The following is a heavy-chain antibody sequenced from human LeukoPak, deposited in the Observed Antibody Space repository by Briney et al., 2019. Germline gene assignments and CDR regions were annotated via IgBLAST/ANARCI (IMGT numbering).Heavy chain of an antibody. CDR2: ISYDGSEK. V-gene: IGHV3-30-3*01. D-gene: IGHD2-8*01. CDR3: ARARVDGDYAYYYAMGV. Sequence: PGGSLRLSCEMSGFTLSRYAMHWVRQAPGKGLERVPLISYDGSEKVHTDSVKGRFTMSRDNSKNTLYLQMSSLRVADTAVYYCARARVDGDYAYYYAMGVWGQGTTVTVSS. CDR1: GFTLSRYA. J-gene: IGHJ6*02.